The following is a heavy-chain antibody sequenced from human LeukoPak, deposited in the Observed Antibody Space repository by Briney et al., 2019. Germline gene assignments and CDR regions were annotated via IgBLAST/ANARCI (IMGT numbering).Heavy chain of an antibody. CDR3: ARDILTKQAYSGYDN. Sequence: GGSLRLSCAASGFTFSDYYMSWIRQAPGKGLEWVSYISSSSNTIYYADSVKGRFTISRDNAKNSLYLQMNSLRDEDTAVYYCARDILTKQAYSGYDNWGQGTLVTVSS. D-gene: IGHD5-12*01. J-gene: IGHJ4*02. V-gene: IGHV3-11*04. CDR2: ISSSSNTI. CDR1: GFTFSDYY.